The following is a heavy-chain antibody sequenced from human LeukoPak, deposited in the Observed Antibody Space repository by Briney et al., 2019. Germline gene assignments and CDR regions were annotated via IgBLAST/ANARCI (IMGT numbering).Heavy chain of an antibody. J-gene: IGHJ5*02. CDR3: ARDLTVTGMYNWFDP. D-gene: IGHD1-14*01. CDR1: SNSFDGFG. V-gene: IGHV1-18*01. CDR2: ISTYNGFT. Sequence: ASVKVSCKASSNSFDGFGMNWVRQAPGQSFVWMGWISTYNGFTKYAEKFEGRVTLTTDKSTSTVYMDLRSLRSDYTAVYYCARDLTVTGMYNWFDPWGQGTLVTVSS.